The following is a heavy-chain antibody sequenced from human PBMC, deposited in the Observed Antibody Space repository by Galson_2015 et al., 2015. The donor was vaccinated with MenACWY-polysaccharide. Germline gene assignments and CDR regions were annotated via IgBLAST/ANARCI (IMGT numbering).Heavy chain of an antibody. CDR1: GGSISISSYY. D-gene: IGHD5-12*01. CDR3: ARQGGSGRSHDY. Sequence: SETLSLTCTVSGGSISISSYYWGWLRQPPGKGLEWIGTIYYGGSTYYNPSLKSRVTISVDTSKNQFSLKLTSVTAADTAVYYCARQGGSGRSHDYWGQGTLVTVSS. V-gene: IGHV4-39*01. CDR2: IYYGGST. J-gene: IGHJ4*02.